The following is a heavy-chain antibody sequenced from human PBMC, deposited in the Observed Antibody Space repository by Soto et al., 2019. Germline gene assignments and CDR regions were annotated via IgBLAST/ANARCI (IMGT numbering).Heavy chain of an antibody. V-gene: IGHV1-2*02. CDR3: AREASAVISLDY. Sequence: QVQLVHSEAEVKKPGASVKVSCKASGYTFTAYSMHWVRQAPGQGLEWVGWFNPNSGDTIYAQKFQGRVTLTRDTSIGTVYMELYSLTSDDTAVYYCAREASAVISLDYWGQGTLVTVSS. CDR2: FNPNSGDT. CDR1: GYTFTAYS. J-gene: IGHJ4*02. D-gene: IGHD6-19*01.